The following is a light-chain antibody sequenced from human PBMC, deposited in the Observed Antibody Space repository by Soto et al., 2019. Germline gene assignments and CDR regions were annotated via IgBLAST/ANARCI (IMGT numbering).Light chain of an antibody. Sequence: QPASVSGSPGQSITISCTGTSSDVGGYNYVSWYQQHPGKAPKLMIYEVSNRPSGVSNRFSGSKSGNTASLTISGLQAEDEADYYCSSYTRNSTLVFGGGTKLTVL. CDR2: EVS. J-gene: IGLJ2*01. CDR1: SSDVGGYNY. CDR3: SSYTRNSTLV. V-gene: IGLV2-14*01.